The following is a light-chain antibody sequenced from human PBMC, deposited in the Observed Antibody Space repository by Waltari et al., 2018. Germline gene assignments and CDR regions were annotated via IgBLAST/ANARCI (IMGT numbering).Light chain of an antibody. Sequence: DIQMTQSPSSLSASVGYRVTITCRASQSISSYLNWYQQKPGIAPKLLIYAASSLQSGVPSRFSGSGSGRDFTLIISSLQPEDFATYSCQQSYSHTRTFGQGTKVEIK. CDR3: QQSYSHTRT. CDR1: QSISSY. V-gene: IGKV1-39*01. CDR2: AAS. J-gene: IGKJ1*01.